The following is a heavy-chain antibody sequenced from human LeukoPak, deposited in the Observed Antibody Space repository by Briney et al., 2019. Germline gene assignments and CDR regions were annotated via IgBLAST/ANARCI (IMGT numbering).Heavy chain of an antibody. CDR1: GGSFSGYY. J-gene: IGHJ4*02. V-gene: IGHV4-34*01. CDR3: ALGVKPAFDY. CDR2: NNHSGST. D-gene: IGHD3-16*01. Sequence: SETLSLTCAVYGGSFSGYYWSWIRQPPGKGLEWIGENNHSGSTNYNPSLKSRVTISVDTSKNQFSLKLSSVTAADTAVYYCALGVKPAFDYWGQGTLVTVSS.